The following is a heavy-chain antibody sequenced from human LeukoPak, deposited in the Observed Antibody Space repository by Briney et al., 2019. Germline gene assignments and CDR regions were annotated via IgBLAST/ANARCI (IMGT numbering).Heavy chain of an antibody. CDR3: ARTHAPKLRYFDW. Sequence: SGTLSLTCAVSGGSISSSNWWSWVRQPPGKGLEWIGEIYHSGSTNYNPSLKSRVTISVDKSKNQLSLKLSSVTAADTAVYYCARTHAPKLRYFDWWGQGTLVTVSS. D-gene: IGHD3-3*01. V-gene: IGHV4-4*02. J-gene: IGHJ4*02. CDR1: GGSISSSNW. CDR2: IYHSGST.